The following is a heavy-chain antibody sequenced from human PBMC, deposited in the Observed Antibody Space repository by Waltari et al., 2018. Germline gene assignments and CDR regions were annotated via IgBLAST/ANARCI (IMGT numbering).Heavy chain of an antibody. D-gene: IGHD3-3*01. J-gene: IGHJ5*02. CDR3: ARVTVFGVVNP. Sequence: QVQLQESGPGLVKPSETLSLTCPVSGGSISSYYWSWIRQPPGKGLEWFGYIYYSGSTNYNPSLKSRVTISVDTSKNPFSLKLSSVTAADTAVYYCARVTVFGVVNPWGQGTLVTVSS. CDR1: GGSISSYY. V-gene: IGHV4-59*01. CDR2: IYYSGST.